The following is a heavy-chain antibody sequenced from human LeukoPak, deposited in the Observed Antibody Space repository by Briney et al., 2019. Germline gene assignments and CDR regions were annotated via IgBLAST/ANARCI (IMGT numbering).Heavy chain of an antibody. V-gene: IGHV1-18*01. CDR2: IRVYNGNT. CDR1: GYTFISYG. D-gene: IGHD3-22*01. CDR3: ARAAISKDSSGYFY. J-gene: IGHJ4*02. Sequence: GASVKVSCKASGYTFISYGITWVGQAPGQGLEWMGWIRVYNGNTNYAQKLQGRVTMTTDTSTSTAYMELRSLRSDDTAVYYCARAAISKDSSGYFYWGQGTLVTVSS.